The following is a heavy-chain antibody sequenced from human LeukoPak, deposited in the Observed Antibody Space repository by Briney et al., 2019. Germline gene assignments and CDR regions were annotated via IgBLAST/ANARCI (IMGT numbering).Heavy chain of an antibody. CDR2: INGKGDST. J-gene: IGHJ4*02. CDR1: GFTFDDYD. Sequence: GGSLSLSCAASGFTFDDYDMTWVRQVPGKGLYWVSGINGKGDSTGHADSVKGRFTISRDNAKNSLYLQMNSLRAEDTALYYCARDASGGYYRWGQGRLVTVSP. V-gene: IGHV3-20*04. CDR3: ARDASGGYYR. D-gene: IGHD1-26*01.